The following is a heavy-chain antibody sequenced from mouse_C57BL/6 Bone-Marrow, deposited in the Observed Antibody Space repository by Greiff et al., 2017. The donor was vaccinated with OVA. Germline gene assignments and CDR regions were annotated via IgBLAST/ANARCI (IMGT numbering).Heavy chain of an antibody. CDR1: GYTFTDYY. CDR3: ARSDDYDVGYYAMDY. V-gene: IGHV1-26*01. Sequence: EVQLQQSGPELVKPGASVKISCKASGYTFTDYYMNWVKQSHGKSLEWIGDITPNNGGTSYNQKFKGKATLTVDKSSSTAYMELRSLTSEDSSVYYCARSDDYDVGYYAMDYWGQGTSVTVSS. D-gene: IGHD2-4*01. J-gene: IGHJ4*01. CDR2: ITPNNGGT.